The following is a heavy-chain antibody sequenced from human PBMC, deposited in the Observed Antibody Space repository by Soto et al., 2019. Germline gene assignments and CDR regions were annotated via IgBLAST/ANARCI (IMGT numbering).Heavy chain of an antibody. CDR1: GFTSSRFW. D-gene: IGHD2-21*01. CDR3: ARDADYFDGDLWYDCYDL. Sequence: GGSLRFSCSASGFTSSRFWMNWVRPAPGKGQERVDNIKFDGSQRSYLDTVKGRFTITRNNGGNSLHLQMDSLRAEYRVVYFCARDADYFDGDLWYDCYDLWGQGTMVTVSS. V-gene: IGHV3-7*01. CDR2: IKFDGSQR. J-gene: IGHJ3*01.